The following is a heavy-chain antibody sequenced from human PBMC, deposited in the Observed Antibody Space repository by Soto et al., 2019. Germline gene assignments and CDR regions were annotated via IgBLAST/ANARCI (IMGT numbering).Heavy chain of an antibody. CDR2: ISSNSAYI. CDR1: GFTFRSFT. CDR3: TRDASRDSSARGWFDP. Sequence: GGSLRLSCAASGFTFRSFTMNWVRQAPGKGLEWVSTISSNSAYIYYTDALRGRYTISRDNAKNSLHLQMNSLRAEDTAVYYCTRDASRDSSARGWFDPWGPGTLVTVSS. J-gene: IGHJ5*02. V-gene: IGHV3-21*01. D-gene: IGHD6-13*01.